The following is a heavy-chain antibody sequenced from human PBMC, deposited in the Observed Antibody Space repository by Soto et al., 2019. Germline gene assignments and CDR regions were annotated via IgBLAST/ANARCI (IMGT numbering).Heavy chain of an antibody. CDR2: IYHSGST. V-gene: IGHV4-30-2*01. J-gene: IGHJ6*02. CDR3: ARSPDSSGYYPRWYYYGMDV. CDR1: GCTISSGGYS. Sequence: SETLSLTCAVSGCTISSGGYSWSWIRQPPGKGLEWIGYIYHSGSTYYNPSLKSRVTISVDRSKNQFSLKLSSVTAADTAVYYCARSPDSSGYYPRWYYYGMDVWGQGTTVTVSS. D-gene: IGHD3-22*01.